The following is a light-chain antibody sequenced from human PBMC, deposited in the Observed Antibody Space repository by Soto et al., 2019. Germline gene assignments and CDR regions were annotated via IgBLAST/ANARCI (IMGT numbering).Light chain of an antibody. CDR2: DVS. V-gene: IGLV2-14*03. CDR1: SSDVGGYNY. CDR3: SSYTTSNTRQIV. Sequence: ALTQPASVSGSPGQSITISCTGTSSDVGGYNYVSWYQHHPGKAPKLIIYDVSNRPSGVSIRFSGSKSDNTASLTISGLQPEDEADYHCSSYTTSNTRQIVFGTGTKVTV. J-gene: IGLJ1*01.